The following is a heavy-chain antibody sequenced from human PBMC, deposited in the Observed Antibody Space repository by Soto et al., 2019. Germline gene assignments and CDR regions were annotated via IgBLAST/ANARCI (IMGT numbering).Heavy chain of an antibody. V-gene: IGHV3-33*01. D-gene: IGHD3-9*01. CDR1: GFTFSSYG. J-gene: IGHJ6*02. CDR3: ARDNYYDILTGYYTELYYYYYGMDV. CDR2: IWYDGSNK. Sequence: GGSLRLSCAASGFTFSSYGMHWVRQAPGKGLEWVAVIWYDGSNKYYADSVKGRFTISRDNSKNTLYLQMNSLRAEDTAVYYCARDNYYDILTGYYTELYYYYYGMDVWGQGTTVTVYS.